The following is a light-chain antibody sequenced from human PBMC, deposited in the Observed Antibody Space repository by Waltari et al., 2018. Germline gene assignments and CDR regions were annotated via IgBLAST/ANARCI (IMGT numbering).Light chain of an antibody. J-gene: IGLJ3*02. V-gene: IGLV2-14*03. CDR1: KSDVGFYNY. CDR2: DVS. CDR3: KSYTGTGSWV. Sequence: QSALTQPASVSGSPGQSITISCTGTKSDVGFYNYVSWYPQHPGKAPKVIIYDVSQRPSGISTRFSGSKSGNTASLIISGLQADDEADYYCKSYTGTGSWVFGGGTKLTVL.